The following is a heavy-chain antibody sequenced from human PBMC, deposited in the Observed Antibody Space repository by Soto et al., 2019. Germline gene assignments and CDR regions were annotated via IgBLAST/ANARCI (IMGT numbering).Heavy chain of an antibody. J-gene: IGHJ4*02. Sequence: EVQLVQSGAEVKKPGESLRISCTGSGYSFTRYWISWVRQMPGKGLEWMGRIDPSDSYTTYSTSFQGHVTIPADKSISTAYRQWSSLKASDTAMYYCARLQAAAGDNDLTFDYWGQGTLVTVSS. V-gene: IGHV5-10-1*01. D-gene: IGHD6-13*01. CDR2: IDPSDSYT. CDR1: GYSFTRYW. CDR3: ARLQAAAGDNDLTFDY.